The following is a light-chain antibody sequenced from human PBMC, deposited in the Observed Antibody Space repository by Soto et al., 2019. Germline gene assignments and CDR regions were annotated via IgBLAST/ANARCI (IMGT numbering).Light chain of an antibody. CDR3: QQANSFPWT. CDR1: QTISSW. Sequence: DIQMTQSPSTLSGSVGDRVTITCGASQTISSWLAWYQQKPGKAPKLLIYKASTLKSGVPSRFRGSGSGTEFTLTISSLQPEDFATYYCQQANSFPWTFGQGTKVDI. CDR2: KAS. V-gene: IGKV1-5*03. J-gene: IGKJ1*01.